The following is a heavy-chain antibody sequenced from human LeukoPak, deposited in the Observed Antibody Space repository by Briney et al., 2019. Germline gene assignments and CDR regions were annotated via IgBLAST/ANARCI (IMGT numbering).Heavy chain of an antibody. CDR1: GFTFSTYG. Sequence: GGTLRLSCAASGFTFSTYGMHWVRQAPGKGLEWVSGITGSSTSTYYSDSVKGRFTISRDNSKNTLYLQMNSLRAEDTAVYYCAKGSTVTPLYYFDYWGQGTLVTVSS. CDR2: ITGSSTST. D-gene: IGHD4-17*01. J-gene: IGHJ4*02. V-gene: IGHV3-23*01. CDR3: AKGSTVTPLYYFDY.